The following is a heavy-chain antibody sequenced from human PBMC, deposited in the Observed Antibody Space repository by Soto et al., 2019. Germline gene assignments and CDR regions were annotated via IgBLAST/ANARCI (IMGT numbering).Heavy chain of an antibody. V-gene: IGHV4-59*13. Sequence: PWETLSFTCTVSGGSISSYYWGWFGRSPGKGLGWFGYFFYSGSTNHNPSLKSRVTIPVDTPNNQHSLKLSSVTAADTAVYYCPRAAGSNYNYYMDVWGKGTTVTVSS. CDR2: FFYSGST. CDR1: GGSISSYY. J-gene: IGHJ6*03. CDR3: PRAAGSNYNYYMDV.